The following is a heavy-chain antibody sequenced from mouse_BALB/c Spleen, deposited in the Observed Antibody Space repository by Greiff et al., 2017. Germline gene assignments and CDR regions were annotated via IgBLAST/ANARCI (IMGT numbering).Heavy chain of an antibody. Sequence: EVMLVESGPELVKPGASVKISCKASGYSFTGYFMNWVMQSHGKSLEWIGRINPYNGDTFYNQKFKGKATLTVDKSSSTAHMELRSLASEDSAVYYCARGGTTVVATGFDVWGAGTTVTVSS. CDR3: ARGGTTVVATGFDV. J-gene: IGHJ1*01. D-gene: IGHD1-1*01. V-gene: IGHV1-20*02. CDR1: GYSFTGYF. CDR2: INPYNGDT.